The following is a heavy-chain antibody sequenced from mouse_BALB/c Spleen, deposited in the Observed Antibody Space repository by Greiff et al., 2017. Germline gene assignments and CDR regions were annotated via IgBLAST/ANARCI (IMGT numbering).Heavy chain of an antibody. CDR2: INSNGGST. CDR1: GFTFSSYG. Sequence: EVKLVESGGGLVQPGGSLKLSCAASGFTFSSYGMSWVRQTPDKRLELVATINSNGGSTYYPDSVKGRFTISRDNAKNTLYLQMSSLKSEDTAMYYCAREGRIYDGYSYAMDYWGQGTSVTVSS. CDR3: AREGRIYDGYSYAMDY. J-gene: IGHJ4*01. V-gene: IGHV5-6-3*01. D-gene: IGHD2-3*01.